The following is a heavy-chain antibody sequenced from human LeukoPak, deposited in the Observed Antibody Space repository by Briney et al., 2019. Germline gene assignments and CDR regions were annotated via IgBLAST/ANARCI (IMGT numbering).Heavy chain of an antibody. Sequence: PGGSLRLSCAASGLTFSSYAMSWVRQAPGMGLEWVSSISGTGGSTYYADSVKGRFTISRDNSKNTLYLQMNSLRAEDTAVYYCARDRDFPPGMDVWGQGTTVNVSS. D-gene: IGHD3-10*01. CDR3: ARDRDFPPGMDV. CDR2: ISGTGGST. J-gene: IGHJ6*02. V-gene: IGHV3-23*01. CDR1: GLTFSSYA.